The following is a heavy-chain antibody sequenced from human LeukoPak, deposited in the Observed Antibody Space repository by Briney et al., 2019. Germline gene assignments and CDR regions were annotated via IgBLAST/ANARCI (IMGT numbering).Heavy chain of an antibody. CDR1: GFTVSSNS. D-gene: IGHD3-10*02. V-gene: IGHV3-53*01. CDR2: IYSDIT. CDR3: AELGITMIGGV. J-gene: IGHJ6*04. Sequence: GGSLRLSCTVSGFTVSSNSMSWVRQAPGKGLEWVSFIYSDITHYSDSVKGRFTISRDNSKNTLYLQMNSLRAEDTAVYYCAELGITMIGGVWGKGTTVTISS.